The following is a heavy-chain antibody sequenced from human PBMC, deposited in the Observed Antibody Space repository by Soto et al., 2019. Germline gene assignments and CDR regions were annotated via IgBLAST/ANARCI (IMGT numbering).Heavy chain of an antibody. CDR2: IDPGNGNI. CDR1: GYSFTAYG. D-gene: IGHD2-15*01. CDR3: AKYWSPSAVFDS. Sequence: ASVKVSCKASGYSFTAYGIHWVRQAPGQRLEWMGWIDPGNGNIKILQKFQGRVTITRDTSATTAYMELSSLRSEDTAVYYCAKYWSPSAVFDSWGKGTMVTVSS. J-gene: IGHJ3*02. V-gene: IGHV1-3*01.